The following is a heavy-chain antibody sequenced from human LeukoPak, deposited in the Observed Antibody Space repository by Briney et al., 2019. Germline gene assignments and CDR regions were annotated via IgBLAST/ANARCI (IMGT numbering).Heavy chain of an antibody. J-gene: IGHJ4*02. D-gene: IGHD5-24*01. CDR3: ASSPDGYAPFFDY. CDR1: GFTFSNFA. V-gene: IGHV3-23*01. Sequence: GGSLRLSCAASGFTFSNFAMSWLRQAPGKGLEWVSGISVSGDRTYYADSVRGRFTISRGNSKNTLYLQMNNLRGDDTAVYYCASSPDGYAPFFDYWGQGTLVTVSS. CDR2: ISVSGDRT.